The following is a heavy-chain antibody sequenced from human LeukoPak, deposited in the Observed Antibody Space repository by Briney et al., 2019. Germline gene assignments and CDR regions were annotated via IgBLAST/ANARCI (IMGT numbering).Heavy chain of an antibody. Sequence: PSETLSLTCAVYGGSFSGYYWSWIRQPPGKGLEWIGEINHSGSTNYNPSLKSRVTISVDTSKNQFSLKLSSVTAADTAVYYCARGASGKVDSWGQGTLVTVSP. J-gene: IGHJ4*02. D-gene: IGHD1-26*01. CDR1: GGSFSGYY. V-gene: IGHV4-34*01. CDR2: INHSGST. CDR3: ARGASGKVDS.